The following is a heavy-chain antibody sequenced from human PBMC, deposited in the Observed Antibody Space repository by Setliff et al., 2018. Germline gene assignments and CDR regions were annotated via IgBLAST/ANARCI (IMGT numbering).Heavy chain of an antibody. D-gene: IGHD3-16*01. J-gene: IGHJ5*02. CDR3: ARALRSPLGGTAFVPVHFDP. V-gene: IGHV4-34*01. CDR1: GVSFSDYY. Sequence: ASETLSLTCTVYGVSFSDYYWGWVRQFPGKGLDWIGEINHSGTTNYDPSLEGRISISVDTSKRQFSLKLSSVTAADMAVYYCARALRSPLGGTAFVPVHFDPWGQGILVTVSS. CDR2: INHSGTT.